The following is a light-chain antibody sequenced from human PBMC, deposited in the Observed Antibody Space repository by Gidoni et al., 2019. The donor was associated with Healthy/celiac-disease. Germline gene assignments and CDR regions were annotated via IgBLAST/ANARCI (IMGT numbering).Light chain of an antibody. Sequence: QSVLPQPPSASGTPGQRVPISCSGSSSNIGSNYVYWYQQLPGTAPKLLIYRNNQRPSGVPDRFSASKSGTSASLAISGLRSEDEADYYCAAWDDSLSGLNWVFGGGTKLTVL. CDR1: SSNIGSNY. J-gene: IGLJ3*02. CDR2: RNN. V-gene: IGLV1-47*01. CDR3: AAWDDSLSGLNWV.